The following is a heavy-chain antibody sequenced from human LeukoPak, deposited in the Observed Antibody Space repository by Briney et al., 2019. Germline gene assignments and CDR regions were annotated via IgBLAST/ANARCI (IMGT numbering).Heavy chain of an antibody. CDR3: AREDILTGYVADLDY. CDR2: VSGSGGST. J-gene: IGHJ4*02. D-gene: IGHD3-9*01. V-gene: IGHV3-23*01. Sequence: GGSLRLSCAASGFTFSSYAMSWVRQAPGKRLEWVSAVSGSGGSTYYADSVKGRFTISRDNSKNTLYLQMNSLRAEDTAVYYCAREDILTGYVADLDYWGQGTEVTVSS. CDR1: GFTFSSYA.